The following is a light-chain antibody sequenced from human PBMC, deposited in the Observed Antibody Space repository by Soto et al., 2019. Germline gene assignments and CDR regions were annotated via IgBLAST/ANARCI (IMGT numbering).Light chain of an antibody. CDR3: SLYKTRSNPSYV. Sequence: SSLTHPGSWCGSPGHSSTISCTGTSFDVDDYNSVSWYQQPPGKAPKLIIYEVNNRPSGVSNRFSGSNSDNTASLTISGLQAEPEADSYSSLYKTRSNPSYVLGNGKKVPVL. CDR1: SFDVDDYNS. V-gene: IGLV2-14*01. CDR2: EVN. J-gene: IGLJ1*01.